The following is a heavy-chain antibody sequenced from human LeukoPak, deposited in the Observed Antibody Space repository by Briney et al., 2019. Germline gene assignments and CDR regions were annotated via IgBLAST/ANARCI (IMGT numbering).Heavy chain of an antibody. J-gene: IGHJ5*02. CDR3: ARDDCSLNWFDP. CDR1: GGSISSGGYY. Sequence: PSETLSLTCTVSGGSISSGGYYWSWIRQPPGKGLEWIGYIYHSGSTYYNPSLKSRVTISVDRSKNQFSLKLSSVTAADTAVYYCARDDCSLNWFDPWGQGTLVTVSS. CDR2: IYHSGST. D-gene: IGHD2-21*02. V-gene: IGHV4-30-2*01.